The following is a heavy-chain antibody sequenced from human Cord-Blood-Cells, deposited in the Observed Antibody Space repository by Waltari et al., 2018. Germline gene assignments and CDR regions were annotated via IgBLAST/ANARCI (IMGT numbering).Heavy chain of an antibody. V-gene: IGHV4-34*01. Sequence: QVQLQQWGAGLLKSLETLSLTLAVYGGSFSGYYWSWIRQPRGTGLEWIGEINHSGSTSDNATLKSRVTISVDTSKNQFSLKLSSVTAADTAVYYCARGVGYYGSGSYYEDYWGQGTLVTVSS. D-gene: IGHD3-10*01. J-gene: IGHJ4*02. CDR3: ARGVGYYGSGSYYEDY. CDR1: GGSFSGYY. CDR2: INHSGST.